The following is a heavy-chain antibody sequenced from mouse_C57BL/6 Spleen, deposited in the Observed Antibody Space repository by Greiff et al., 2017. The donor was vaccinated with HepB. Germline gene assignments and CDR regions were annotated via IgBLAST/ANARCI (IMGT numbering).Heavy chain of an antibody. D-gene: IGHD4-1*02. CDR3: ASLNWEFAY. CDR1: GFTFTDYY. Sequence: EVQLVESGGGLVQPGGSLSLSCAASGFTFTDYYMSWVRQTPGKALEWLGFIRNKANGYTTEYSASVKVRFTISRDNSQSILYLQINAMRAEDSATYYCASLNWEFAYWGQGTLVTVSA. J-gene: IGHJ3*01. V-gene: IGHV7-3*01. CDR2: IRNKANGYTT.